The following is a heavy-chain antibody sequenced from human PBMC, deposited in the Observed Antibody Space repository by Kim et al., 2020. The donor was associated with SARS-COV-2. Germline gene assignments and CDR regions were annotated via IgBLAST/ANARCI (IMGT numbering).Heavy chain of an antibody. CDR1: GGSISSYY. Sequence: SETLSLTCTVSGGSISSYYWSWIRQPPGKGLEWIGYIYYSGSTNYNPSLKSRVTISVDTSKNQFSLKPSSVAAADTAVYYCARRGLGAYCGGDCYWEAFDIWGQGTMVTVPS. D-gene: IGHD2-21*02. CDR3: ARRGLGAYCGGDCYWEAFDI. J-gene: IGHJ3*02. CDR2: IYYSGST. V-gene: IGHV4-59*08.